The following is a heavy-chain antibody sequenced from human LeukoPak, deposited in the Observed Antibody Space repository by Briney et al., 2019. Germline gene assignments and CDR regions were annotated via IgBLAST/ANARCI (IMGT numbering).Heavy chain of an antibody. J-gene: IGHJ4*02. V-gene: IGHV3-23*01. CDR1: GFTFSSYA. D-gene: IGHD4-11*01. Sequence: PGGSLRLSCAAYGFTFSSYAMSWVRQAPGKGLEWVSAISGSGGSTPYADSVKGRFTISRDNAKNTLYLQMNSLRAEDTAVYYCARSNHGCHDYWGQGTLVTVSS. CDR3: ARSNHGCHDY. CDR2: ISGSGGST.